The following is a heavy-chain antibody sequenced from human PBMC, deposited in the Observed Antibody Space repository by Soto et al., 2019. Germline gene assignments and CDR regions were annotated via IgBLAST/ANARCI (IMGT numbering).Heavy chain of an antibody. D-gene: IGHD2-2*01. CDR3: ASIDIVVVPAALGAYYYYGMDV. CDR2: ISAYNGNT. Sequence: QVQLVQSGAEVKKPGASVKVSCKASGYTFTSYGISWVRQAPGQGLEWMGWISAYNGNTNYAQKLQGRVTMTTDTSTSTAYMELRSLRSDDTAVDYCASIDIVVVPAALGAYYYYGMDVWGQGTTVTVSS. V-gene: IGHV1-18*01. CDR1: GYTFTSYG. J-gene: IGHJ6*02.